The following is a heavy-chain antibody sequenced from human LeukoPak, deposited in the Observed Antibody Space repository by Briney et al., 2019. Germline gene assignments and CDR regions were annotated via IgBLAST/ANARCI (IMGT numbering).Heavy chain of an antibody. CDR3: AREMYSSGLIHY. Sequence: ASVKVSRKASGYTFTSYGITWVRQAPGQGLEWMGWISAYNGNTNYAQNLQGRVTMTTDTSTSTAYMELRSLRSDDTAVYYCAREMYSSGLIHYWGQGTLVTVSS. J-gene: IGHJ4*02. V-gene: IGHV1-18*01. CDR1: GYTFTSYG. CDR2: ISAYNGNT. D-gene: IGHD6-19*01.